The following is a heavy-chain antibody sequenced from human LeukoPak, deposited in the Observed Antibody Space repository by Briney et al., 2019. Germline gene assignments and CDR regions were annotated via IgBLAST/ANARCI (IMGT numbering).Heavy chain of an antibody. CDR2: IIPIFGTA. Sequence: ASVKVSCKASGGTFSSYAISWVRQAPGQGLEWMGGIIPIFGTANYAQKFQGRVTITADESTSTAYLELSSLRSEDTAVYYCARAYLYYMDVWGKGTTVTVSS. D-gene: IGHD2-2*01. CDR1: GGTFSSYA. V-gene: IGHV1-69*13. CDR3: ARAYLYYMDV. J-gene: IGHJ6*03.